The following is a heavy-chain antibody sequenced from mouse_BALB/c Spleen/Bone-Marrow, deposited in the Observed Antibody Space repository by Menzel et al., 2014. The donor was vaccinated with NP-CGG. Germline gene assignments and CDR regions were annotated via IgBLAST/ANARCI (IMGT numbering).Heavy chain of an antibody. D-gene: IGHD2-1*01. J-gene: IGHJ2*01. Sequence: QVQLQQSGAELVRPGTSVKVSCKASGYAFTNYLIERVKQRPGQGLEWIGVLNPGSGGTNNNEKFKGKATLTADKSSSSAYMQLSSLTSDDSAVYFCARRIYYAMGYWGQGTTLTVSS. V-gene: IGHV1-54*01. CDR1: GYAFTNYL. CDR2: LNPGSGGT. CDR3: ARRIYYAMGY.